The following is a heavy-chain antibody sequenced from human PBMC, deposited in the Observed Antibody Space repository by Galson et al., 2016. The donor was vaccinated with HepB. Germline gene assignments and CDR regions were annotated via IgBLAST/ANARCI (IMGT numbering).Heavy chain of an antibody. Sequence: RLSCAASGFTFSSYVMHWVRQAPGKGLDWVAVISYDGSNKYYADSVKGRFTISRDNSENTLYLQMNSLRAEDTAVYYCATIRDPPFDYWGQGTLVTVSS. CDR2: ISYDGSNK. V-gene: IGHV3-30*04. CDR1: GFTFSSYV. CDR3: ATIRDPPFDY. J-gene: IGHJ4*02.